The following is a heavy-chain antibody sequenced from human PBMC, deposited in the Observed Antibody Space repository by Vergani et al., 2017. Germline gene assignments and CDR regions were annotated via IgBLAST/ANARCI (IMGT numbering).Heavy chain of an antibody. J-gene: IGHJ4*02. V-gene: IGHV1-24*01. CDR1: VYSLTELT. CDR2: FDPEHGEV. CDR3: AIVTDYYDRSGYYLYY. Sequence: QVQLVQSGSEVRKPGASVKVSCQVSVYSLTELTIHWVRQAPGKGLEWMGGFDPEHGEVTFAHHIQGRVTMTEDRSTDTAYMELSSLRPEDTALYYCAIVTDYYDRSGYYLYYWDKGTLVT. D-gene: IGHD3-22*01.